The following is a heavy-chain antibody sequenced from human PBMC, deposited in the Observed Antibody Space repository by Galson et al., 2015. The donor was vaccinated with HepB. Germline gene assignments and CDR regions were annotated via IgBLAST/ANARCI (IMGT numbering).Heavy chain of an antibody. V-gene: IGHV3-64*04. CDR1: GFTFSSYA. CDR2: ISSNGGST. CDR3: AKDHQPIVVAGIDY. D-gene: IGHD3-22*01. Sequence: SLRLSCAASGFTFSSYAMHWVRQAPGKGLEYVSAISSNGGSTYYADSVKGRSTISRDNSKNTLYLQMNSLRAEDTAVYYCAKDHQPIVVAGIDYWGQGTLVTVSS. J-gene: IGHJ4*02.